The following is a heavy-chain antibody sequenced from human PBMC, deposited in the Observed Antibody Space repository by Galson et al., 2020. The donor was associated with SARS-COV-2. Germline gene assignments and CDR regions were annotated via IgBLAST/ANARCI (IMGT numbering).Heavy chain of an antibody. D-gene: IGHD5-18*01. Sequence: GESLKISCAASGFTFSSYSMNWVRQAPGKGLEWVSSISSSSSYIYYADSVKGRFTISRDNAKNSLYLQMNSLRAEDTAVYYCAAVYSYAVYYFDYWGQGTLVTVSS. CDR3: AAVYSYAVYYFDY. CDR2: ISSSSSYI. V-gene: IGHV3-21*01. J-gene: IGHJ4*02. CDR1: GFTFSSYS.